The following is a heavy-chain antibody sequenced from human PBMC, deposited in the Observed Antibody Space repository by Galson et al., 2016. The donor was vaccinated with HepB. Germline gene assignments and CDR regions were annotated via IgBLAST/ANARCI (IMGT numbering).Heavy chain of an antibody. D-gene: IGHD1-26*01. V-gene: IGHV3-7*01. CDR3: ARDQGWEGGWFDP. CDR1: GFSFSNYW. J-gene: IGHJ5*02. CDR2: INVEGSEK. Sequence: SLRLSCAASGFSFSNYWMSWVRQAPGKGLEWVANINVEGSEKYYVDSVKGRFTISRDNSKNTVYLQMNSLRPEDTAVYYCARDQGWEGGWFDPWGQGTLVTVSS.